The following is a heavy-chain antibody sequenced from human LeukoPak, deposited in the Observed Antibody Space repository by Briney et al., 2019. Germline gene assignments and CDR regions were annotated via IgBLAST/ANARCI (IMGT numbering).Heavy chain of an antibody. CDR1: GDSVSSNSAA. D-gene: IGHD1-7*01. J-gene: IGHJ4*02. V-gene: IGHV6-1*01. CDR2: TYYKSKWYN. Sequence: SQTLSLTCAISGDSVSSNSAAWNWRRQSPARGLEWLGRTYYKSKWYNDYAGSVKSRITINPDTSKNQFSQELNSVTPEDTAVYYCARHRQAGTSHAVDYWGQGILVTVSS. CDR3: ARHRQAGTSHAVDY.